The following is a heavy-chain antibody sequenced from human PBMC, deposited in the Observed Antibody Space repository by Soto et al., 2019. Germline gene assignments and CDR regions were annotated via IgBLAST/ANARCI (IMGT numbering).Heavy chain of an antibody. CDR3: ASGRTRITIFGVVPQTTFAY. D-gene: IGHD3-3*01. Sequence: ASVKVSCKASGGTFSSYAISWVRQAPGQGLEWMGGIIPIFGTANYAQKFQGRVTITADESTSTAYMELSSLRSEDTAVYYCASGRTRITIFGVVPQTTFAYWGQGTLVTVSS. CDR2: IIPIFGTA. V-gene: IGHV1-69*13. CDR1: GGTFSSYA. J-gene: IGHJ4*02.